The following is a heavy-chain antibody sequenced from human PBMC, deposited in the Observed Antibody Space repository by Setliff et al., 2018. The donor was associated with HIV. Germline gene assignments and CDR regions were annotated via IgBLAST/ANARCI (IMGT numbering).Heavy chain of an antibody. CDR3: ARDPAPSSSASYFQH. V-gene: IGHV1-46*01. CDR2: INPSSGST. D-gene: IGHD6-6*01. J-gene: IGHJ1*01. CDR1: GYTFSDHY. Sequence: ASVKVSCKAPGYTFSDHYIHWVRQAPGQGLEWMGWINPSSGSTTYAQKFQGRVTMTRDTSTSTVYMELSSLRSEDTAVYYCARDPAPSSSASYFQHWGQGTPVTVSS.